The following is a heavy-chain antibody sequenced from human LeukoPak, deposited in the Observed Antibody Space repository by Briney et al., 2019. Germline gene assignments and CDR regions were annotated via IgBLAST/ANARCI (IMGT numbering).Heavy chain of an antibody. V-gene: IGHV3-30*04. CDR3: ARDRKSPRYYDILTGPDY. D-gene: IGHD3-9*01. CDR1: GFTSSSYA. Sequence: PGRSLRLSCAASGFTSSSYAMHWVRQAPGKGLEWVAVISYDGSNKYYADSVKGRFTISRDNSKNTLYLQMNSLRAEDTAVYYCARDRKSPRYYDILTGPDYWGQGTLVTVSS. CDR2: ISYDGSNK. J-gene: IGHJ4*02.